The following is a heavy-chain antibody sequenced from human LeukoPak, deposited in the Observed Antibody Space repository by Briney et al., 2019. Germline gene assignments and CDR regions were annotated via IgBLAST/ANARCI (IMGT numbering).Heavy chain of an antibody. Sequence: GGAPLLFCAASGFPFIREWLHRVRQAPGKGLVWGSRIIDDGRITTYTASAKGRFAISRENTKSTVFLKMNSLRAEDTAVYFCVRQYYEYNVYARHFDYWGQGILVTVSS. CDR2: IIDDGRIT. V-gene: IGHV3-74*03. CDR1: GFPFIREW. D-gene: IGHD5/OR15-5a*01. CDR3: VRQYYEYNVYARHFDY. J-gene: IGHJ4*02.